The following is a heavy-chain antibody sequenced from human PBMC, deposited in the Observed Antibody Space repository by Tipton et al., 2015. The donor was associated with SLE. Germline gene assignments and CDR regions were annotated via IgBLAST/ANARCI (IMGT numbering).Heavy chain of an antibody. CDR3: ARARASTVFDL. V-gene: IGHV4-30-2*01. D-gene: IGHD4-17*01. J-gene: IGHJ4*02. CDR2: IYHSGSP. CDR1: GGSFSGYS. Sequence: TLSLTCAVYGGSFSGYSWSWIRQPPGKGLKWIGSIYHSGSPYYNPSLKSRVTISMDKSMTPFSLKLNSVTAADTAVYYCARARASTVFDLWGQGTLVTVSS.